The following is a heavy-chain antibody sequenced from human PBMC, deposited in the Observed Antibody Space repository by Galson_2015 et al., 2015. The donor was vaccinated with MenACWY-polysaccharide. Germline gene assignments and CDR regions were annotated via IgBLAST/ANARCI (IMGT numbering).Heavy chain of an antibody. CDR3: ARDGRDLTVTKGGYYYYGMDV. CDR2: MYYSGST. V-gene: IGHV4-31*03. D-gene: IGHD4-17*01. Sequence: LSLTCTVSGGSISRGGYYWSWLRQHPGKGLEWIGYMYYSGSTYYNPSLKSRVTISVDTSKNQFFLKLSSVTAADTAVYYCARDGRDLTVTKGGYYYYGMDVWGQGTTVTVSS. J-gene: IGHJ6*02. CDR1: GGSISRGGYY.